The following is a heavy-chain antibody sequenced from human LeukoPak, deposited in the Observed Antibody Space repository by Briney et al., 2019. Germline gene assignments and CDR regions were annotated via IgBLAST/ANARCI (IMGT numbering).Heavy chain of an antibody. CDR3: AKDRGDRRATSFDY. J-gene: IGHJ4*02. CDR1: GFTFSSYA. D-gene: IGHD2-21*01. V-gene: IGHV3-23*01. Sequence: QSGGSLRRSCAASGFTFSSYAMSWVRQAPGKGLEWVSTISFSGGSTYYADSLKGRISISRDNSKNTLYLQMNSLRAEDTAVYYCAKDRGDRRATSFDYWGQGTLVPVSS. CDR2: ISFSGGST.